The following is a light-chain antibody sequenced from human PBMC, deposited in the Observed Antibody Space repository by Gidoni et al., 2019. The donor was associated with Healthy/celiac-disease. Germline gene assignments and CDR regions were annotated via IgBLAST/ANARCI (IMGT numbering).Light chain of an antibody. V-gene: IGLV3-1*01. J-gene: IGLJ2*01. CDR1: KLGDNY. Sequence: SYEPTPPPSVSVSPGQTASITCSGDKLGDNYACWYQQKPGQSPVLVIYQDSKRPSGIPERFSGSNAGNTATLSISGTQAMDEADYYCQAWDSSTARVVFGGGSKLTVL. CDR2: QDS. CDR3: QAWDSSTARVV.